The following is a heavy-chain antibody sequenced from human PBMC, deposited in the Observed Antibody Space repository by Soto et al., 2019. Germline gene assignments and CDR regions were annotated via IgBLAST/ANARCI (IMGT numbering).Heavy chain of an antibody. V-gene: IGHV1-18*04. Sequence: ASVEVSCKASGYTFTSYGISWVRQAPGQGLEWMGWISAYNGNTNYAQKLQGRVTMTRNTSTNTAFMELSSLTSEDTAVYYCARQKSGDYRLDFWGHGTLVTVSS. CDR2: ISAYNGNT. CDR3: ARQKSGDYRLDF. CDR1: GYTFTSYG. D-gene: IGHD4-17*01. J-gene: IGHJ4*01.